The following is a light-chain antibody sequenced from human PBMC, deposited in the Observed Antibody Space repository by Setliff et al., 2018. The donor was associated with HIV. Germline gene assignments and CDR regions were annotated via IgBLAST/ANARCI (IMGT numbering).Light chain of an antibody. J-gene: IGKJ4*01. V-gene: IGKV4-1*01. CDR2: WAS. CDR3: QQYYTTPLT. CDR1: QSVLYSSNNKNY. Sequence: DIVMTQSPDSLAVSLGERATINCKSSQSVLYSSNNKNYLAWYQQRPGRPPKLLIYWASTRESGVPDRFSGSGSGTDFTLTIRSLQAEDVAVYYCQQYYTTPLTFGGGTKVDIK.